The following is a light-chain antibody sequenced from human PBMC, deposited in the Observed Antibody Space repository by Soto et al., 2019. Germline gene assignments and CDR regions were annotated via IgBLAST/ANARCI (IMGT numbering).Light chain of an antibody. J-gene: IGLJ2*01. CDR2: DTA. V-gene: IGLV7-46*01. Sequence: QAVVHQEPSVTVSPGGTVTLTCGSSTGAVTSGHYPYWFQQKPGQAPKTLIYDTANKHSWTPARFSGSLLGGKAALTLSGAQPEDEAEYYCLLSYGGARRVFGGGTKLTVL. CDR1: TGAVTSGHY. CDR3: LLSYGGARRV.